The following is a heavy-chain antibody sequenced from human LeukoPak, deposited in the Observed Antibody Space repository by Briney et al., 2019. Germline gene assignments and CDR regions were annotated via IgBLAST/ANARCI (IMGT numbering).Heavy chain of an antibody. Sequence: GGSLRLSCAASGFTFSSYDMHWVRQATGKGLEWVSAIGTAGDTYYPGSVKGRFTISRENAKNSLYLQINSLRAGDTAVYYCARALPYGSGKRKLKERVFDYWGQGTLVTVSS. D-gene: IGHD3-10*01. CDR3: ARALPYGSGKRKLKERVFDY. CDR2: IGTAGDT. V-gene: IGHV3-13*01. CDR1: GFTFSSYD. J-gene: IGHJ4*02.